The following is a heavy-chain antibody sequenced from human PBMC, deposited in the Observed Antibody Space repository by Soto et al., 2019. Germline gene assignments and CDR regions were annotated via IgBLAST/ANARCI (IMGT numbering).Heavy chain of an antibody. CDR3: ARAAVAANNWFDP. D-gene: IGHD6-19*01. V-gene: IGHV3-30-3*01. CDR1: GFTFSSYA. CDR2: ISYDGSNK. J-gene: IGHJ5*02. Sequence: QVQLVESGGGVVQPGRSLRLSCAASGFTFSSYAMHWVRQAPGKGLEWVAVISYDGSNKYYADSVKGRFTISRDNSKNTLYLQMNSLRAEDTAVYYCARAAVAANNWFDPWGQGTLVTVSS.